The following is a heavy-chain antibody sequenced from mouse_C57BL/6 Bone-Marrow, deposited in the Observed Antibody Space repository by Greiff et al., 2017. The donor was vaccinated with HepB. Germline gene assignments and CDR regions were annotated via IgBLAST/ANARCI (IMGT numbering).Heavy chain of an antibody. CDR1: GYSITSDY. J-gene: IGHJ2*01. CDR2: ISYSGST. Sequence: EVNLVESGPGLAKPSQTLSLTCSVTGYSITSDYWNWIRKLPGNKLEYMGYISYSGSTYYNPSLKSRISITRDTSKNQYYLQLNSVTTEDTATYYCARSPLIYYGSSPYYFDYWGQGTTLTVSS. CDR3: ARSPLIYYGSSPYYFDY. D-gene: IGHD1-1*01. V-gene: IGHV3-8*01.